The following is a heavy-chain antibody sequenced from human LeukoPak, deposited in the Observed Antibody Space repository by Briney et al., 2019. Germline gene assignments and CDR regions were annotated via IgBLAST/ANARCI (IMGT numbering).Heavy chain of an antibody. J-gene: IGHJ4*02. D-gene: IGHD3-16*02. CDR2: IYPGGDT. CDR3: ARVMGESALYDPLDY. V-gene: IGHV3-53*01. Sequence: SGGSLRLSCAASGFIVTGYYMSWVRQAPGKGLEWVSLIYPGGDTHYADSVKGRFIISRDNSKNTLYLQMNSLRVEDTAVYYCARVMGESALYDPLDYWGQGTLVTVSS. CDR1: GFIVTGYY.